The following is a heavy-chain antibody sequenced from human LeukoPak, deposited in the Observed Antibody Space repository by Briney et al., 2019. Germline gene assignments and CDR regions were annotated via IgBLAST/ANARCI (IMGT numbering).Heavy chain of an antibody. Sequence: PGRSLRLSCAASGFTFSSYGMHWVRQAPGKGLEWVAVIWYDGSNKYYADSVKGRFTISRDNSKNTLYLQMNSLRAEDTAVYYCAREVFDSSGWSGIYYFDYWGQGTLVTVSS. CDR3: AREVFDSSGWSGIYYFDY. CDR1: GFTFSSYG. V-gene: IGHV3-33*01. D-gene: IGHD6-19*01. CDR2: IWYDGSNK. J-gene: IGHJ4*02.